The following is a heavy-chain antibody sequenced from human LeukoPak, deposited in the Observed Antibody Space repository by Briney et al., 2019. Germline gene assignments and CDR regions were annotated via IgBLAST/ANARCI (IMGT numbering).Heavy chain of an antibody. CDR1: GFTFSNYW. V-gene: IGHV3-7*01. J-gene: IGHJ4*02. CDR2: IKQDGSEQ. D-gene: IGHD6-13*01. CDR3: TREGITAGADY. Sequence: GGSLRLSCAASGFTFSNYWMSWVRQAPGKGLEWVANIKQDGSEQYYVDSVKGRFTIPRDNAKNSLYLQMNSLRAEDTAVYYCTREGITAGADYWGQGTLVTVSS.